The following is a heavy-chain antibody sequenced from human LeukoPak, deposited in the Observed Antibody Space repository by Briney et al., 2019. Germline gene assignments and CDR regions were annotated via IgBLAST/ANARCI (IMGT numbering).Heavy chain of an antibody. CDR2: ITSGGRT. D-gene: IGHD2-15*01. CDR1: GFIFSNYA. Sequence: GGSLRLSCAASGFIFSNYAMTWVRQAPGRGLQWVSTITSGGRTYYSDSVKGRFTISRDNSKNTLYLQMNSLRAEDTAVYQCAKYCSGGNCYSGLYWGQGTRVTVSS. CDR3: AKYCSGGNCYSGLY. J-gene: IGHJ4*02. V-gene: IGHV3-23*01.